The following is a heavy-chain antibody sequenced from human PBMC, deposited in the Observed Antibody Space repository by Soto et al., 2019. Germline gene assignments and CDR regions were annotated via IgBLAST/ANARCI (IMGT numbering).Heavy chain of an antibody. CDR2: IIPIFGTA. CDR1: GGTFSSYA. V-gene: IGHV1-69*01. Sequence: QVQLVQSGAEVKKPGSSVKVSCKASGGTFSSYAISWVRQAPGQGLEWMGGIIPIFGTANYAQKFQGRVTITADESTSTGDMERSSLRSEDTAVYYCARDRRRAIFGNGMDVWGQGTTVTVSS. J-gene: IGHJ6*02. D-gene: IGHD3-3*01. CDR3: ARDRRRAIFGNGMDV.